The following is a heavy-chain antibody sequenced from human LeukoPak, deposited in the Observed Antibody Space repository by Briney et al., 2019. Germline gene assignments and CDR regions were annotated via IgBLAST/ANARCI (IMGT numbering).Heavy chain of an antibody. D-gene: IGHD3-10*01. CDR3: ARDSPDGTMVRGVIVNWFDP. CDR2: INPNSGGT. V-gene: IGHV1-2*02. Sequence: ASVTVSCKASGYTFTCYYMHWVRQAPGQGREGMGWINPNSGGTNYAQKFQGGVTMTRDPSISTAYMELSRLRSDDTAVYYCARDSPDGTMVRGVIVNWFDPWGQGTLVTVSS. CDR1: GYTFTCYY. J-gene: IGHJ5*02.